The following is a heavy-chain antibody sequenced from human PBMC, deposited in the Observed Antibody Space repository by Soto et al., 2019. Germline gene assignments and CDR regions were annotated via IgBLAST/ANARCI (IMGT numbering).Heavy chain of an antibody. Sequence: GGSLRLSCAASGFTFSSYAITWVRQAPGKGLEWVSVISGSGDRTYYADSVKGRFTISRDNSKNTLYLQMNSLRAEDTAVYYCAKSPGMYYYDSSGYYHYDYWGQGTLVTVSS. V-gene: IGHV3-23*01. D-gene: IGHD3-22*01. CDR3: AKSPGMYYYDSSGYYHYDY. J-gene: IGHJ4*02. CDR2: ISGSGDRT. CDR1: GFTFSSYA.